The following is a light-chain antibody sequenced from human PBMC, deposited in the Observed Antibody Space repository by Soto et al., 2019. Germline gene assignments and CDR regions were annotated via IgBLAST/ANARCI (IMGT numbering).Light chain of an antibody. CDR2: SIS. V-gene: IGKV1-39*01. CDR3: QQSHSIPLT. CDR1: QTITTY. Sequence: DIQMTQSPSSLSASVGDRVTITCRASQTITTYLNWFQQKPGKAPKFLISSISRLQSGVPSRFSGSGSGTDFTLTISSLQTEDFATYYCQQSHSIPLTFGQGPKVDI. J-gene: IGKJ1*01.